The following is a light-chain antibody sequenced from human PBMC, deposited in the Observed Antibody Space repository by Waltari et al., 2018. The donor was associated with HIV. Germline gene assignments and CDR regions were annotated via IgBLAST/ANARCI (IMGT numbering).Light chain of an antibody. CDR3: QQYGTSPYT. CDR1: QTISRN. J-gene: IGKJ2*01. CDR2: GAS. Sequence: EIVMTQSPATLSVSPGEGATLSCRASQTISRNLAWYQQRAGQSPRLLIYGASSRATGIPNRFSGSGSGTDFTLTISRLEPEDFAVYYCQQYGTSPYTFGQGTKLEIK. V-gene: IGKV3-20*01.